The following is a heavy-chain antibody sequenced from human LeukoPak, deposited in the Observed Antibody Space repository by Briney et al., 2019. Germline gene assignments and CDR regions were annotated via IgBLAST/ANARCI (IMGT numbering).Heavy chain of an antibody. CDR2: ISSSGSTI. CDR3: AKAAYSSSWYYFDS. J-gene: IGHJ4*02. Sequence: GGSLRLSCAASGFTFSDYYMSWIRQAPGKGLEWVSYISSSGSTIYYVDSVKGRFTISRDNSKNTLYLQMNSLRAEDTAVYYCAKAAYSSSWYYFDSWGQGTLVTVSS. CDR1: GFTFSDYY. V-gene: IGHV3-11*01. D-gene: IGHD6-13*01.